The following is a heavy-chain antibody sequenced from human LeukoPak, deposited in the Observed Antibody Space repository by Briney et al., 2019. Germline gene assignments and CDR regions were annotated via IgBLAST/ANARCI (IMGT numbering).Heavy chain of an antibody. D-gene: IGHD5-24*01. Sequence: SETLSLTCTVSGGSISSYYWSWILQPPGKGLEWIGYIYYSGSTNYNPSLKSRVTISLDTSKNQFSLKLSSVTAADTAVYYCARGGGSRDGYNFDYWGQGTLVTVSS. CDR3: ARGGGSRDGYNFDY. CDR2: IYYSGST. J-gene: IGHJ4*02. V-gene: IGHV4-59*01. CDR1: GGSISSYY.